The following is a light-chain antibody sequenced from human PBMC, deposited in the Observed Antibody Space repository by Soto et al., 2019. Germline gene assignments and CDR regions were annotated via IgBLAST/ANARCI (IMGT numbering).Light chain of an antibody. J-gene: IGLJ2*01. V-gene: IGLV1-40*01. CDR2: GNS. CDR3: QSYYSSPF. CDR1: SSNIGAGYD. Sequence: QSVLTQPPSVSGDPGQRVTISCTGSSSNIGAGYDVHWYQQLPGTAPKLLIYGNSNRPSGVPDRFSGSKSGTSASLAITGLQAEDEADYYCQSYYSSPFFGGGTQLTVL.